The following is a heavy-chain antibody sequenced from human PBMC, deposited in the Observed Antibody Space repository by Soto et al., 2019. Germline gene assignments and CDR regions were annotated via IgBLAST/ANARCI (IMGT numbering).Heavy chain of an antibody. D-gene: IGHD3-10*01. CDR1: GGSFSGYY. Sequence: PSETLSLTCAVYGGSFSGYYWSWLRQPPGKGLEWIGEINHSGSTNYNPSLKSRVTISVDTSKNQFSLKLSSVTAADTAVYYCARTHYGSGSLDYWGQGTLVTVS. V-gene: IGHV4-34*01. J-gene: IGHJ4*02. CDR3: ARTHYGSGSLDY. CDR2: INHSGST.